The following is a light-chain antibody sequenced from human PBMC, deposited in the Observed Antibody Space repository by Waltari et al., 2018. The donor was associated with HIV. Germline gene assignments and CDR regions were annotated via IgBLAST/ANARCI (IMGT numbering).Light chain of an antibody. Sequence: EIVLTQSPGPLSLSPGERVTLSCRASPAVDRRYLAWYQQKGGQAPRLVIYGASSRVSGIPDRFSGSGSVTDCTLTISRLEPEDFAVYYCNHYDFSRWTFGQGT. V-gene: IGKV3-20*01. CDR1: PAVDRRY. CDR3: NHYDFSRWT. CDR2: GAS. J-gene: IGKJ1*01.